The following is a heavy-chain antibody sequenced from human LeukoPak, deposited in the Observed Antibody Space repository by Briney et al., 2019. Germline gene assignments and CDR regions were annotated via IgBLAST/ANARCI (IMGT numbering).Heavy chain of an antibody. CDR3: ARDIPGGASFLDQ. J-gene: IGHJ5*02. Sequence: GGSLRLSCAASGFTFNNYWMTWVRQAPGKGLEWVAHIHESGSYQNYVDSVRGRFTVSRDNTKRVLYLQMNSLRAEDTAVYYCARDIPGGASFLDQWGQGTLVTVSS. V-gene: IGHV3-7*01. CDR1: GFTFNNYW. CDR2: IHESGSYQ. D-gene: IGHD5-18*01.